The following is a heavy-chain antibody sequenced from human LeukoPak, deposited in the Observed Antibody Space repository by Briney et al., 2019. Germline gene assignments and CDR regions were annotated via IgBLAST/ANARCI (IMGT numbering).Heavy chain of an antibody. CDR2: INPSGGST. V-gene: IGHV1-46*01. Sequence: ASVKVSCKASGYTFTSYYMHWVRQAPGQGLEWMGIINPSGGSTSYAQKFQGRVTMTRDTSTSTVYMELSSLRSEDTAVYYCATEGMTTVTTSDAFDIWGQGTMVTVSS. CDR3: ATEGMTTVTTSDAFDI. CDR1: GYTFTSYY. J-gene: IGHJ3*02. D-gene: IGHD4-17*01.